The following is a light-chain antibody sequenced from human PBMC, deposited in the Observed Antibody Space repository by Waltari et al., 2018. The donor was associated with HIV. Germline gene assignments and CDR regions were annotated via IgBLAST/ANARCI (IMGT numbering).Light chain of an antibody. CDR1: SGSILSNY. Sequence: NFILTQPHSVSESPGRTVIISCTRSSGSILSNYVHWYQQRPGSAPTTVIYETNQRPRGVPVPFSGSIHSPSNSASLTISGLKTEDEADYYCQSYNNIKMSWVFGGGTKLTVL. CDR3: QSYNNIKMSWV. J-gene: IGLJ3*02. V-gene: IGLV6-57*04. CDR2: ETN.